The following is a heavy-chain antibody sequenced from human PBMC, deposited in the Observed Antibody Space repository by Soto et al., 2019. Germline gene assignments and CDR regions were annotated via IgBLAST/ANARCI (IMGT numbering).Heavy chain of an antibody. J-gene: IGHJ4*02. D-gene: IGHD3-22*01. CDR1: GFSFSGYA. CDR2: ISHDGSNK. Sequence: GGSLRLSCAASGFSFSGYAMHRVRQAPGKGPEWVAIISHDGSNKYYADSVKGRFTISRGNSKNTLYLQMNSLRVEDTAVYYCARERHYYDSSGYYGYFDSWGQGTLVTFS. CDR3: ARERHYYDSSGYYGYFDS. V-gene: IGHV3-30-3*01.